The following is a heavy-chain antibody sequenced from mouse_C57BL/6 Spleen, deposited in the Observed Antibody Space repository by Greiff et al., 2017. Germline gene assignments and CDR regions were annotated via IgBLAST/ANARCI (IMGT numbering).Heavy chain of an antibody. CDR3: AIYGSSYAWFDV. V-gene: IGHV1-72*01. J-gene: IGHJ1*03. CDR1: GYTFTSYW. CDR2: IDPNSGGT. D-gene: IGHD1-1*01. Sequence: VQLQQPGASVKLSCKASGYTFTSYWMHWVKQRPGRGLEWIGRIDPNSGGTKYNEKFKSKAKLTVYKPSSTAYMQLSSLTSEDSAVYYCAIYGSSYAWFDVWGTGTTVTVSS.